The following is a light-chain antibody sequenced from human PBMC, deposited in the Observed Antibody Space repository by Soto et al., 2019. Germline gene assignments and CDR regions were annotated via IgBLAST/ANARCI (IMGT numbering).Light chain of an antibody. J-gene: IGLJ2*01. CDR1: SSNTGAGYN. Sequence: QSVLTQPPSVSGAPGQRVTISCTGSSSNTGAGYNVHWYQHLPGTAPKVLIYGNRHRPSGVPDRFSGSKSGTSASLAITGLQADDEADYYCQSYDIRLSGVVFGGGTKLTVL. CDR3: QSYDIRLSGVV. V-gene: IGLV1-40*01. CDR2: GNR.